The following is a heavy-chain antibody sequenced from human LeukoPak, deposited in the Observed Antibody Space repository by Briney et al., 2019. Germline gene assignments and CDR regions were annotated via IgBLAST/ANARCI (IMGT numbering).Heavy chain of an antibody. CDR2: IYYSGST. Sequence: PSESLSLTCTVSGGSISSSSYYWGWIRQPPGKGLEWIGSIYYSGSTYYNLSLKSRVTISVDTSKNQFSLKLSSVTAADTAVYYCARRVGGNDAFDIWGQGTMVTVSS. CDR1: GGSISSSSYY. CDR3: ARRVGGNDAFDI. V-gene: IGHV4-39*07. J-gene: IGHJ3*02. D-gene: IGHD3-10*01.